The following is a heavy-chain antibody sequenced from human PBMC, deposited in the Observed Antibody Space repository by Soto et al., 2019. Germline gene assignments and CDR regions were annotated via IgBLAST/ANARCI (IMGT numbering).Heavy chain of an antibody. CDR1: GFTLSSYN. CDR3: ARDHGGSTWFGRIYYCFGVDV. D-gene: IGHD6-13*01. J-gene: IGHJ6*02. V-gene: IGHV3-48*02. CDR2: ISGSGDTI. Sequence: EVQLVESGGGLVQPGGSLRLSCAASGFTLSSYNMNWVRQAPGKGLEWVSYISGSGDTIYYADSVKGRFTISRDNDKNSMYLQMDSLRDEDTAVYYCARDHGGSTWFGRIYYCFGVDVWGQGTTVTVSS.